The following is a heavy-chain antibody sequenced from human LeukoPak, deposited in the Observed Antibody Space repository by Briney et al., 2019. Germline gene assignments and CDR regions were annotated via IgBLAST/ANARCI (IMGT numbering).Heavy chain of an antibody. V-gene: IGHV3-43*02. CDR3: AKDSGSFPTPLFDP. J-gene: IGHJ5*02. CDR2: ISGDGGST. D-gene: IGHD1-26*01. Sequence: GGSLRLSCAASGFTFDDYAMHWVRQAPGKGLEWVSLISGDGGSTYYADSVKGRFTISRDNSKNSLYLQMNSPRTEDTALYYCAKDSGSFPTPLFDPWGQGTLVTVSS. CDR1: GFTFDDYA.